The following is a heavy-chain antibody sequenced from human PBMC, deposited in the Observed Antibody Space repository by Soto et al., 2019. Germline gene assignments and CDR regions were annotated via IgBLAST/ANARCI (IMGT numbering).Heavy chain of an antibody. Sequence: PGGSLRLSCAASGFTFSSYAMSWVRQAPGKGLEWVSAISGSGGSTYYADSVKGRFTISRDNSKNTLYLQMNSLRSDDTAVYYCARDLRYDSDAFRNELDYWGQGTLVTVSS. CDR1: GFTFSSYA. D-gene: IGHD3-22*01. J-gene: IGHJ4*02. CDR2: ISGSGGST. V-gene: IGHV3-23*01. CDR3: ARDLRYDSDAFRNELDY.